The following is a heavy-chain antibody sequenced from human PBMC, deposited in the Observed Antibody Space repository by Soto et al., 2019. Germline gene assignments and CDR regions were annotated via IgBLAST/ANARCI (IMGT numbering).Heavy chain of an antibody. Sequence: EVQLLESGGGLVQPGGSLRLSCAASGFNFSSYAMSWVRQAPGKGLERVSAISGSGGSTYYADYVKGRFTISRDKSKNTLYLQMSSRRAEDTAVYYCASFIGGTLDYWGQGTLVTVSS. CDR1: GFNFSSYA. CDR3: ASFIGGTLDY. J-gene: IGHJ4*02. D-gene: IGHD3-10*01. V-gene: IGHV3-23*01. CDR2: ISGSGGST.